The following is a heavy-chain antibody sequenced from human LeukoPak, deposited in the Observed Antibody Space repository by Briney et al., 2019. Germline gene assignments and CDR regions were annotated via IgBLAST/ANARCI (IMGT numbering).Heavy chain of an antibody. Sequence: ASVKVSCKASGYTFTVYYRHWVRQAPGQGLEWMGWINPNSGGTNYVQKFQGKVTMNRDTSISTAYMELSRLRSDDTAVYYCARDVATIGVYYFDYWGQGTLVTVSS. CDR1: GYTFTVYY. V-gene: IGHV1-2*02. CDR3: ARDVATIGVYYFDY. J-gene: IGHJ4*02. CDR2: INPNSGGT. D-gene: IGHD5-24*01.